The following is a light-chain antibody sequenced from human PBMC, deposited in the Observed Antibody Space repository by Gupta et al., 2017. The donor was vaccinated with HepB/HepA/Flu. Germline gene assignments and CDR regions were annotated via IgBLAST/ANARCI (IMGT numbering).Light chain of an antibody. V-gene: IGKV4-1*01. CDR1: QSVLYSSNNKNY. CDR2: WAS. Sequence: DIVMTQSPDSLAVSLGERATINCKSSQSVLYSSNNKNYLTWFQQKPGQPPKLLIYWASTREYGVPDSFSGSGSETDFTLTISSRQPEDVAVYYCQHHDSSPFPFGHGTQVDIK. J-gene: IGKJ3*01. CDR3: QHHDSSPFP.